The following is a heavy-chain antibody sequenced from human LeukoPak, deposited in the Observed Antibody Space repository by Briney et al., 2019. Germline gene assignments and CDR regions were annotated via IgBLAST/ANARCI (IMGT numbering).Heavy chain of an antibody. D-gene: IGHD6-13*01. CDR1: GYTFTGYY. CDR3: ARGGYVSSLYDY. V-gene: IGHV1-2*02. J-gene: IGHJ4*02. CDR2: INPDSGET. Sequence: ASVKVSCKASGYTFTGYYMHWVRQAPGQGLEWMGWINPDSGETKYPQKFRGRFTMTRDTSISTAYMELSRLTSDDTALYYCARGGYVSSLYDYWGQGTLVTVSS.